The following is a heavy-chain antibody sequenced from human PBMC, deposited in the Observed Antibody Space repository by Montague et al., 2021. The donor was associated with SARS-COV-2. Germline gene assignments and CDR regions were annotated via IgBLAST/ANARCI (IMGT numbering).Heavy chain of an antibody. CDR1: GGSITGSS. CDR2: VTTSGTT. J-gene: IGHJ4*02. D-gene: IGHD6-6*01. Sequence: SETLSLTCAVSGGSITGSSWSWVRQPAGKGLEWIGRVTTSGTTNHSPSLRSRVAMSVGTSKNQFSLNLNSVTAADTAIYYCARTPTRPLSLDSWGQGTLVTVSS. CDR3: ARTPTRPLSLDS. V-gene: IGHV4-4*07.